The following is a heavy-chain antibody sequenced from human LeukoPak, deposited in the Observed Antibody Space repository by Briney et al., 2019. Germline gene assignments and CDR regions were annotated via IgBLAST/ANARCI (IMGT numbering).Heavy chain of an antibody. CDR1: GFTFRSYS. J-gene: IGHJ4*02. CDR2: ISSSSSSYI. D-gene: IGHD6-13*01. CDR3: ARLGGPAAGTRDY. Sequence: PGGSLRLSCATSGFTFRSYSMNWVRHAPGKGLEWVSSISSSSSSYIYYADSVKGRFTISKDNAKNSLYLQMNSLRAEDTAVYYCARLGGPAAGTRDYWGQGTLVTVSS. V-gene: IGHV3-21*01.